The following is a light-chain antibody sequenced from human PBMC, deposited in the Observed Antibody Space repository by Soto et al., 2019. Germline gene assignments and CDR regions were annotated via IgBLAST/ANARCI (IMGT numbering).Light chain of an antibody. Sequence: EIVLTQSPGTLSLSPGERATLSCRASQSVSSGYLAWYQQKPGQVPRLLIYGTSNRATGIPDRFSGGGSGTDFTPGTDFTLTISSLEPEDCAVYYCQLCGTAPFTVGPGTKVEIK. V-gene: IGKV3-20*01. J-gene: IGKJ3*01. CDR2: GTS. CDR3: QLCGTAPFT. CDR1: QSVSSGY.